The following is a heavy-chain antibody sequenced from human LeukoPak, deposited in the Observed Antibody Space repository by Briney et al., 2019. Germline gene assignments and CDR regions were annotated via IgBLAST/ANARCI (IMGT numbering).Heavy chain of an antibody. D-gene: IGHD3-10*01. Sequence: SETLSLTCTVSGGSIRNYYWSWIRQPPGKGLEWIGYIYYTESTKYNPSLKSRVTISVDTSKNQFSLKLSSVTAADTAVYYCARGPSPSIPMGFHYWGQHSLRTVSS. CDR2: IYYTEST. J-gene: IGHJ4*02. CDR1: GGSIRNYY. V-gene: IGHV4-59*01. CDR3: ARGPSPSIPMGFHY.